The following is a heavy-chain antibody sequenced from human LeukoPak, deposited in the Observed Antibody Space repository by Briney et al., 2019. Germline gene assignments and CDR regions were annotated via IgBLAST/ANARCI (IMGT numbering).Heavy chain of an antibody. D-gene: IGHD3-10*01. CDR1: GFTFSSYE. CDR3: ARERSNHRPLNYYGSGSYDDNLDY. Sequence: GGSLRLSCAASGFTFSSYEMNWVRQAPGKGLEWVSYISSSGSTIYYADSVKGRFTISRDNAKNSLYLQMNSLRAEDTAVYYCARERSNHRPLNYYGSGSYDDNLDYWGQGTLVTVSS. J-gene: IGHJ4*02. V-gene: IGHV3-48*03. CDR2: ISSSGSTI.